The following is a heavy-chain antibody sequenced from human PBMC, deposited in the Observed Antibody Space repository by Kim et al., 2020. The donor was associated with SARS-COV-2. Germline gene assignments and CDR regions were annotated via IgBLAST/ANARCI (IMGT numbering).Heavy chain of an antibody. D-gene: IGHD3-16*02. Sequence: GGSLRLSCAASGFTFSNAWMSWVRQAPGKGLEWVGRIKSKTDGGTTDYAAPVKGRFTISRDDSKNTLYLQMNSLKTEDTAVYYCTTDSPPGIMITFGGVIAHWGQGTLVTVSS. CDR2: IKSKTDGGTT. CDR1: GFTFSNAW. CDR3: TTDSPPGIMITFGGVIAH. J-gene: IGHJ4*02. V-gene: IGHV3-15*01.